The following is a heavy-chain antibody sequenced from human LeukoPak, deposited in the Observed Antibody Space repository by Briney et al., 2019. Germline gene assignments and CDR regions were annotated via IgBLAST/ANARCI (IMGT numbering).Heavy chain of an antibody. V-gene: IGHV3-23*01. Sequence: GGSLRLSCSASGFTFTTYAMNWVRQAPGKGLDWVSAISSGGDATYYADSVKGRFTISRDNSKNTLYLQMNSLRAEDSAVYYCAKRDTRGRYYFDSWGQGTLVTVSS. CDR2: ISSGGDAT. CDR3: AKRDTRGRYYFDS. D-gene: IGHD6-19*01. CDR1: GFTFTTYA. J-gene: IGHJ4*02.